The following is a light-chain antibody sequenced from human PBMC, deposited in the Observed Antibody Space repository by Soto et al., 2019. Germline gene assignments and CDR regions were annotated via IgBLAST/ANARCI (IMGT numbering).Light chain of an antibody. CDR3: QQYNNWPPLT. Sequence: EIVMTQSPATLSVSPGERATLSCRASQRVSSNLAWYQQKPGQAPRLLIYGASSRATGIPARFSGSGSGTEFTLTIRTLQSEDFAVYYCQQYNNWPPLTFGGGTKVEI. CDR2: GAS. V-gene: IGKV3-15*01. J-gene: IGKJ4*01. CDR1: QRVSSN.